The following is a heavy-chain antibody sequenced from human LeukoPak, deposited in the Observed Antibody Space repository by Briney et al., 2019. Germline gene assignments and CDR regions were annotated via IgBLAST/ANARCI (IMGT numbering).Heavy chain of an antibody. CDR1: GGSISSYY. CDR3: ARQFEDIVVVPAATEDYYYYMDV. D-gene: IGHD2-2*01. Sequence: SETLSLTCTVSGGSISSYYWSWIRQPPGKGLEWIGYIYTSGSTNYNPSLKSRVTISVDTSKNQFSLKLSSVTAADTAVYYCARQFEDIVVVPAATEDYYYYMDVWGKGTTVTVFS. J-gene: IGHJ6*03. CDR2: IYTSGST. V-gene: IGHV4-4*09.